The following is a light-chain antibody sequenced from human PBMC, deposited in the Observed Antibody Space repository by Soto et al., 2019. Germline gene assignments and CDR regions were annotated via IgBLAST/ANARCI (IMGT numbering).Light chain of an antibody. Sequence: QSALTQPASVSGSPGQSIAISCTGTTSDVGAYNYVSWYQQHPGKAPKLMIYQVSNRPSGVSNRCSGSKSGNTASLTISGLQAEDEADYYCSSYTSSTTYVFGTGTKVTVL. CDR2: QVS. V-gene: IGLV2-14*01. CDR1: TSDVGAYNY. J-gene: IGLJ1*01. CDR3: SSYTSSTTYV.